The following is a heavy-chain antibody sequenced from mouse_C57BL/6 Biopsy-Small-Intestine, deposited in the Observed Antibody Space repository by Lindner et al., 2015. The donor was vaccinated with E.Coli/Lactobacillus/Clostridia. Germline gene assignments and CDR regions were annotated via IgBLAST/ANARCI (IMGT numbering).Heavy chain of an antibody. CDR1: GYTFANYW. CDR3: ARWYYSNYEWFPY. J-gene: IGHJ3*01. D-gene: IGHD2-5*01. Sequence: VQLQESGAELVRPGTSVKMSCKAAGYTFANYWIGWVKQRPGHGLEWIGDIYPGGDFTNYNEKFKGKATLTADTSSSTAYMQVSSLTSEDSAIYYCARWYYSNYEWFPYWGQGTLVTVFA. V-gene: IGHV1-63*02. CDR2: IYPGGDFT.